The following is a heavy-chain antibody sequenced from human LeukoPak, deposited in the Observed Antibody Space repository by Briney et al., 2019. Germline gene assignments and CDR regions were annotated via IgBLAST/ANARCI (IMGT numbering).Heavy chain of an antibody. J-gene: IGHJ4*02. CDR3: ARGPPESSSSDY. D-gene: IGHD6-13*01. V-gene: IGHV1-8*01. CDR1: GYTFASYD. CDR2: MKPNSGDT. Sequence: ASVEVSRKASGYTFASYDINWVRQATGQGLEWMGWMKPNSGDTGYAQKFQGRVTMTRNIYMNIAYMELTSLTSEDTAVYYCARGPPESSSSDYWGQGTLVTVSS.